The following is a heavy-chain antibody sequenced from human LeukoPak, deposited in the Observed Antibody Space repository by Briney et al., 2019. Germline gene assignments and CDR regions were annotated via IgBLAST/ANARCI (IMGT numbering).Heavy chain of an antibody. Sequence: PGGSLRLSCAASGFSFSSYWMNWVRRAPGKGLEWLANIKEDGSKKYYVDSVKGRFTISRDNAKSSLYLQMNSLRVEDTAVYYCAKEGRSLQTYWGQGTLVTVSS. CDR3: AKEGRSLQTY. CDR2: IKEDGSKK. V-gene: IGHV3-7*03. D-gene: IGHD5-24*01. J-gene: IGHJ4*02. CDR1: GFSFSSYW.